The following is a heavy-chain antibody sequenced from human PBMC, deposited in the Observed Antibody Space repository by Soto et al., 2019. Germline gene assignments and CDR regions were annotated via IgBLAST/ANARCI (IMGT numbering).Heavy chain of an antibody. CDR1: GDSVSSNSAA. CDR3: AREEYSSGWETRADYHYYGMDV. CDR2: TYYRSKWYN. D-gene: IGHD6-19*01. J-gene: IGHJ6*02. Sequence: SQTLSLTCAISGDSVSSNSAAWNWIRQSPSRGLEWLGRTYYRSKWYNDYAVSVKSRITINPDTSKNQFSLQLNSVTPEDTAVYYCAREEYSSGWETRADYHYYGMDVWGQGTTDTVSS. V-gene: IGHV6-1*01.